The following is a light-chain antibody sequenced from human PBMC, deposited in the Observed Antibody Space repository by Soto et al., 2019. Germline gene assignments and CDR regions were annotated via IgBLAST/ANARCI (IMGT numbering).Light chain of an antibody. CDR1: SSDVGGYNY. J-gene: IGLJ2*01. Sequence: QSVLTQPASVSASPGQSITISCTGTSSDVGGYNYVSWYQQHPGKAPKLMIYDVSNRPSVVSNRFSGSKSGNTASLPISGLHAEDEADYYCSSYTSSSTRVVFGGGTKLTVL. V-gene: IGLV2-14*01. CDR3: SSYTSSSTRVV. CDR2: DVS.